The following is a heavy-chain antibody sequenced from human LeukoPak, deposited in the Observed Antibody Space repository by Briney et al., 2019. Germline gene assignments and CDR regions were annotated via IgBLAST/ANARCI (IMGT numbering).Heavy chain of an antibody. Sequence: GASVKVSCKASGYTFTGYYMHWVRQAPGQGLEWMGWINPNSGGTNYAQKFQGRVTMTTDTSTSTAYMELRSLRSDDTAVYYCARDSYYDSSGYPLLPDYWGQGTLVTVSS. J-gene: IGHJ4*02. V-gene: IGHV1-2*02. D-gene: IGHD3-22*01. CDR3: ARDSYYDSSGYPLLPDY. CDR1: GYTFTGYY. CDR2: INPNSGGT.